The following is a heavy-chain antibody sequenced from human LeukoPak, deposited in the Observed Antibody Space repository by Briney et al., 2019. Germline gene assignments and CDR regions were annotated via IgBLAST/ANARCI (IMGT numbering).Heavy chain of an antibody. CDR2: IYYSGST. Sequence: PSETLSLTCTVSGGSISSYYWSWIRQPPGKGLEWIGYIYYSGSTNYNPSLKSRVTISVDTSKNQFSLKLSFVTAADTAVYYCARVRGAGYFDYWGQGTLVTVSS. CDR1: GGSISSYY. J-gene: IGHJ4*02. CDR3: ARVRGAGYFDY. V-gene: IGHV4-59*01.